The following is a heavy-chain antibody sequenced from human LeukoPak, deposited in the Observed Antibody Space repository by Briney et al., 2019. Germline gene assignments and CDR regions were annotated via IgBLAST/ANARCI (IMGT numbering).Heavy chain of an antibody. Sequence: PGGSLRLSRAASGFTFDDYAMHWVRQAPGKSLEWVSGISWNSGSIGYADSVKGRFTISRDNAKNSLYLQMNSLRAEDTALYYCAKEAVAGTVDYWGQGTLVTVSS. CDR1: GFTFDDYA. CDR3: AKEAVAGTVDY. J-gene: IGHJ4*02. V-gene: IGHV3-9*01. D-gene: IGHD6-19*01. CDR2: ISWNSGSI.